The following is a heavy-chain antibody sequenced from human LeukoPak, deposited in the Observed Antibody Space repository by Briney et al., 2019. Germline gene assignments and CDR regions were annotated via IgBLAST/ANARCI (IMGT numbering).Heavy chain of an antibody. Sequence: PSETLSLTCTVSGDSISTSNSYWGWIRQPPGKGLEWIGSIYYSGSTNYNPSLKSRVTISVDTSKNQFSLKLSSVTAADTAVYYCASSGYSYGPYDYWGQGTLVTVSS. D-gene: IGHD5-18*01. CDR2: IYYSGST. CDR3: ASSGYSYGPYDY. J-gene: IGHJ4*02. CDR1: GDSISTSNSY. V-gene: IGHV4-39*07.